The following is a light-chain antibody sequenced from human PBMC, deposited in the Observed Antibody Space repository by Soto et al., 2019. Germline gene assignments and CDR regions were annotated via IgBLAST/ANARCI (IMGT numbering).Light chain of an antibody. Sequence: EIVLTQSPGTLSLSPGERGTLSCRASQSVSNNYLAWYQRKPGQAPRLLIYGASSRATGIPDRFSGSGSGTDFTLTISRLEPEDFVVYYCQQYGGSPLYTFGQGTKLEIK. V-gene: IGKV3-20*01. CDR3: QQYGGSPLYT. J-gene: IGKJ2*01. CDR1: QSVSNNY. CDR2: GAS.